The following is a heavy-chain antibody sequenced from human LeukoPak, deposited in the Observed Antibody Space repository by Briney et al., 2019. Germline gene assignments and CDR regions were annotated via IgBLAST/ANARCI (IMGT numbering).Heavy chain of an antibody. Sequence: GGSLRLSCAASGFTFSSYAMSWVRQAPGKRLEWVSAISGSGGSTYYADSVKGRFTISRDNSKNTLYLQMNSLRAEDTAVYYCAKAPGIAAAGTRYFQHWGQGTLVTVSS. D-gene: IGHD6-13*01. CDR1: GFTFSSYA. V-gene: IGHV3-23*01. CDR3: AKAPGIAAAGTRYFQH. CDR2: ISGSGGST. J-gene: IGHJ1*01.